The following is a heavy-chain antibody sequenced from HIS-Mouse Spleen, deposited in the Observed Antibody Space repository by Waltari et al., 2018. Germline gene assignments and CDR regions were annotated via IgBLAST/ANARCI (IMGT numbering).Heavy chain of an antibody. D-gene: IGHD6-13*01. CDR1: GGSLSSTIYY. V-gene: IGHV4-39*07. CDR3: AREIPYSSSWYDWYFDL. Sequence: QLQLQESGPGLVKPSETLSLPCTVSGGSLSSTIYYSGWIRQPPGKGLEWIGSIYYSGSTYYNPSLKSRVTISVDTSKNQFSLKLSSVTAADTAVYYCAREIPYSSSWYDWYFDLWGRGTLVTVSS. J-gene: IGHJ2*01. CDR2: IYYSGST.